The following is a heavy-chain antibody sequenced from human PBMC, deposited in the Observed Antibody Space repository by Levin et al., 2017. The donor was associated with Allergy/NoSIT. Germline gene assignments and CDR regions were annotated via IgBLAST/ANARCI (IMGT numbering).Heavy chain of an antibody. CDR3: AGCGERWLQPDY. Sequence: GESLKISCAASGFTVSSNYMSWVRQAPGKGLEWVSIIYSGGNTYYADSVKGRFTISRDNSKNTLYLQMNSLRAEDTAVYYCAGCGERWLQPDYWGQGTLVTVSS. V-gene: IGHV3-53*01. CDR1: GFTVSSNY. D-gene: IGHD5-24*01. J-gene: IGHJ4*02. CDR2: IYSGGNT.